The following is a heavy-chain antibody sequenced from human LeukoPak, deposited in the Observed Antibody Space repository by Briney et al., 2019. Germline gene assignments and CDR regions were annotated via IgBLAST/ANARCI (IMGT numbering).Heavy chain of an antibody. J-gene: IGHJ4*02. Sequence: GGSLRLSCAASGFTFSSYAMHWVRQAPGKRLEYVSAISSNGGSTYYANSVKGRFTISRDNSKNTLYLQMGSLRAEDMAVYYCARGHGVGATSSYYFDYWGQGTLVTVSS. D-gene: IGHD1-26*01. V-gene: IGHV3-64*01. CDR3: ARGHGVGATSSYYFDY. CDR1: GFTFSSYA. CDR2: ISSNGGST.